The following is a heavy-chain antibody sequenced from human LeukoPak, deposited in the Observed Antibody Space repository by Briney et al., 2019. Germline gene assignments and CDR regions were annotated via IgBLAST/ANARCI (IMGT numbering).Heavy chain of an antibody. D-gene: IGHD2-21*02. J-gene: IGHJ4*02. CDR2: IYYSGST. V-gene: IGHV4-59*01. CDR1: GGSISSNS. Sequence: SETLSLTCNVSGGSISSNSWSWIRQPPGKGLEWIGYIYYSGSTNYNPSLKSRVTISVDTSKNQLSLKLSSVTAADTAVYYCARGPPYIVVVTAIGFFDYWGQGTLVTVSS. CDR3: ARGPPYIVVVTAIGFFDY.